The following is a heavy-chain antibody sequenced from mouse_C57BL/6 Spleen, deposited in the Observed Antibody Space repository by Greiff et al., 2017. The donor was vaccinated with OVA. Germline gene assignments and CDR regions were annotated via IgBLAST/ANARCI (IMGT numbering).Heavy chain of an antibody. D-gene: IGHD2-5*01. CDR3: ARSGYSNYGAY. Sequence: VKLMESGAELVRPGASVKLSCKASGYTFTDYYINWVKQRPGQGLEWIARIYPGSGNTYYNEKFKGKATLTAEKSSSTAYMQLSSLTSEDSAVYFCARSGYSNYGAYWGQGTLVTVSA. J-gene: IGHJ3*01. V-gene: IGHV1-76*01. CDR2: IYPGSGNT. CDR1: GYTFTDYY.